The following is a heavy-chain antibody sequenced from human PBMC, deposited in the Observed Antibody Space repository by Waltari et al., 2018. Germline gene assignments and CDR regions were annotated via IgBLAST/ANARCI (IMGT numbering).Heavy chain of an antibody. Sequence: QVQLQESGPGLVKPSETLSLTCAVSGYSISSGYYWGWIRQPPGKGLEWIGSIYHSGRTSVNPSLKSRVTISVDTSKNQFSLKLSSVTAADTAVYYCARLGDSGSYLDAFDIWGQGTMVTVSS. CDR1: GYSISSGYY. J-gene: IGHJ3*02. V-gene: IGHV4-38-2*01. D-gene: IGHD1-26*01. CDR2: IYHSGRT. CDR3: ARLGDSGSYLDAFDI.